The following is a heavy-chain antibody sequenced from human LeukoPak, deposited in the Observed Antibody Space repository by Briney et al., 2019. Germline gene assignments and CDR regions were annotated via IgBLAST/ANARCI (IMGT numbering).Heavy chain of an antibody. D-gene: IGHD6-19*01. CDR3: AKDSSAWYGGGFDY. J-gene: IGHJ4*02. CDR1: GFTFSSYA. Sequence: SGGSLRLSCAASGFTFSSYAMSWVRQAPGKGLEWVSGISGSGGSTYYVDSVKGRFTISRDNSKNTLYLQMNSLRAEDTAVYYCAKDSSAWYGGGFDYWGQGTLVTVSS. CDR2: ISGSGGST. V-gene: IGHV3-23*01.